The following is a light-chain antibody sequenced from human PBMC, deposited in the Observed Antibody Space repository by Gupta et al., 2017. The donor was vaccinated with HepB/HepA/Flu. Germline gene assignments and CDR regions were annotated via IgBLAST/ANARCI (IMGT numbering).Light chain of an antibody. CDR2: GNN. J-gene: IGLJ2*01. CDR3: QSYDSSLSVV. Sequence: QSVLTPPPSVSGAPGQRVTIPCTGSSPNIGEGYDVHWYQQLPGTAPKLLIDGNNNRPSGVPDRFSGYKSGTAASLAITGLQAEDEADYYCQSYDSSLSVVFGGGTKLTVL. CDR1: SPNIGEGYD. V-gene: IGLV1-40*01.